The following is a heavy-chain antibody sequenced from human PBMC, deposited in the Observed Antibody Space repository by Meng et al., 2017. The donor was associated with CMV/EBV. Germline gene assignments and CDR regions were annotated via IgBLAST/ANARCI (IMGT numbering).Heavy chain of an antibody. CDR1: GYTFTSYG. CDR2: MNPNSGNT. CDR3: ARSVVVVPAAPLRAYFDY. V-gene: IGHV1-8*01. D-gene: IGHD2-2*01. Sequence: ASVKVSCKASGYTFTSYGINWVRQANGQGREWMGWMNPNSGNTGYAQKFQGRVTMTRNTSISTAYMELSSLRSEDTAVYYCARSVVVVPAAPLRAYFDYWGQGTLVTVSS. J-gene: IGHJ4*02.